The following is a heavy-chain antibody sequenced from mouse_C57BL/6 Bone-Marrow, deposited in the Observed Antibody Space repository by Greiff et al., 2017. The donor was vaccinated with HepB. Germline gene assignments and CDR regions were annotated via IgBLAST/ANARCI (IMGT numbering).Heavy chain of an antibody. Sequence: QVQLQQPGAELVKPGASVKMSCKASGYTFTSYWITWVKQRPGQGLEWIGDIYPGSGSTNYNEKFKSKATLTVDTSSSTAYMQLSSRTAEDSAVYYCARGSLGGNPNWYFDVWGTGTTVTVSS. CDR3: ARGSLGGNPNWYFDV. V-gene: IGHV1-55*01. CDR1: GYTFTSYW. D-gene: IGHD2-1*01. J-gene: IGHJ1*03. CDR2: IYPGSGST.